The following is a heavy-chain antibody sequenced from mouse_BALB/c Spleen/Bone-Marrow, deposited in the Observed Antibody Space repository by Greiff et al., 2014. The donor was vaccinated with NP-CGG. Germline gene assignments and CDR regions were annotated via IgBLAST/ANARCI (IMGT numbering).Heavy chain of an antibody. CDR1: GFNIKDTY. J-gene: IGHJ4*01. V-gene: IGHV14-3*02. CDR3: ARWEYYAMDY. D-gene: IGHD4-1*01. CDR2: IDPANGNT. Sequence: EVKLMESGAELVKPGASVKLSCTASGFNIKDTYMHWVKQRPEQGLEWIGRIDPANGNTKYDSKFQGKATITADTSSNTAYLQLSSLTSEDTAVYYCARWEYYAMDYWGQGTSVTVSS.